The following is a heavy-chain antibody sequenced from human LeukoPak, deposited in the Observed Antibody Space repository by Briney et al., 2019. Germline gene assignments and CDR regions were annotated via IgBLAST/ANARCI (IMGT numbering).Heavy chain of an antibody. CDR3: ARGIRTAMVTGYYYYGMDV. J-gene: IGHJ6*02. Sequence: GGSPRLSCAASGFTVSSNYMSWVRQAPGKGLEWVSVIYSGGSTYYADSVKGRFTISRDNSKNTLYLQMNSLRAEDTAVYYCARGIRTAMVTGYYYYGMDVWGQGTTVTVSS. CDR2: IYSGGST. CDR1: GFTVSSNY. V-gene: IGHV3-53*01. D-gene: IGHD5-18*01.